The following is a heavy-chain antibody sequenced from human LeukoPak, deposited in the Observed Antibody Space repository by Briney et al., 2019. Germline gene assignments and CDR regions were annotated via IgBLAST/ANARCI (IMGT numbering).Heavy chain of an antibody. CDR3: ARGPPLIDP. CDR2: ISAYSGKT. V-gene: IGHV1-18*01. CDR1: GYTFSTYG. J-gene: IGHJ5*02. Sequence: ASVKVSCKASGYTFSTYGISWVRQAPGHGLEWMGWISAYSGKTNYTQEFQGRVTMTTDISTSTAYMELRSLRYDDTAVYYCARGPPLIDPWGQGTLVTVSS.